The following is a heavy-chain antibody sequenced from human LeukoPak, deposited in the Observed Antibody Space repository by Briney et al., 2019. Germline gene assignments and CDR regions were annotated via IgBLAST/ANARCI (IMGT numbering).Heavy chain of an antibody. CDR3: ADSPDSSGYAQPYYFDY. CDR1: GFTVSSSY. CDR2: LYSGGNT. Sequence: GGSLRLSCTVSGFTVSSSYMSWVRQAPGKGLEWVSVLYSGGNTYYADSVKGRFTISRDNSKNTLYLQMNSLRAEDTAVYYCADSPDSSGYAQPYYFDYWGQGTLVTVSS. J-gene: IGHJ4*02. V-gene: IGHV3-53*01. D-gene: IGHD3-22*01.